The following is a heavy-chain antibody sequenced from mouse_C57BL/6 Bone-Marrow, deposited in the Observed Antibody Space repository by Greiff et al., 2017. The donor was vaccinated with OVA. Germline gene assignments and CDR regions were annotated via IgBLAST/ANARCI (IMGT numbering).Heavy chain of an antibody. CDR1: GYTFTSYW. V-gene: IGHV1-5*01. CDR3: TRNRSWFAY. J-gene: IGHJ3*01. Sequence: VQLQQSGTVLARPGASVKMSCKTSGYTFTSYWMHWVKQRPGQGLEWIGAIYPGNSDTSYNQKFKGKAKLTAVTSARTAYMELSSLTNEDSAVYYCTRNRSWFAYWRQGTLVTVSA. CDR2: IYPGNSDT.